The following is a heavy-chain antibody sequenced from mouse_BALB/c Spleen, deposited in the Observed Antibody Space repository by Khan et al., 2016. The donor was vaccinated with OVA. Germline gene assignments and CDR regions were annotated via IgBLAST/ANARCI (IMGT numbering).Heavy chain of an antibody. D-gene: IGHD2-4*01. V-gene: IGHV8-12*01. CDR3: ARRPRGVYSDYVFAD. CDR2: IYWDDDK. Sequence: QVTLKESGPGILQPSQTLSLTCSFSGFSLTASGVSVSWIRQPSGKGLEWLAHIYWDDDKRYNPSLKSRLTISKDTSRNQVFLKITSVDAADTATYYCARRPRGVYSDYVFADWGQGTLVTVSA. J-gene: IGHJ3*01. CDR1: GFSLTASGVS.